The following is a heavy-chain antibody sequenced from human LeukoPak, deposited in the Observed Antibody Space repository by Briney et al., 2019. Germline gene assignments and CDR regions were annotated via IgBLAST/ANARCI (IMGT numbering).Heavy chain of an antibody. J-gene: IGHJ4*02. CDR1: GGSISSSSYY. V-gene: IGHV4-39*07. CDR2: IYYSGST. CDR3: ARDLGYYDFWSGYYTFGIVY. Sequence: SETLSLTCTVSGGSISSSSYYWGWIRQPPGKGLEWIGSIYYSGSTYYNPSLKSRVTISVDTSKNQFSLKLSSVTAADTAVYYCARDLGYYDFWSGYYTFGIVYWGQGTLVTVSS. D-gene: IGHD3-3*01.